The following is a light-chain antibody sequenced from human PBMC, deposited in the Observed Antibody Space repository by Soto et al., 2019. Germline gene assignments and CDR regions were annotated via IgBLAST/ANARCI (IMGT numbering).Light chain of an antibody. CDR2: EVT. V-gene: IGLV2-8*01. CDR1: SSDVGRYNY. Sequence: QAVVTQPPSASGSPGQSVTISCTGTSSDVGRYNYVSWYQQHPGKAPKLMIYEVTKRPSGVPDRFSGSKSGNTASLTVSGLQAEDEADYYCSSYAGNNNLIFGGGTQLTVL. J-gene: IGLJ2*01. CDR3: SSYAGNNNLI.